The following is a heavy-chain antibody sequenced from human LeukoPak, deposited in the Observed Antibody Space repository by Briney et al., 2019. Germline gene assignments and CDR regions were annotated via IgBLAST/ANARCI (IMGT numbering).Heavy chain of an antibody. V-gene: IGHV3-7*01. D-gene: IGHD3-22*01. J-gene: IGHJ4*02. Sequence: PGGSLRLSCAASGFTFSSYWMSWVRQAPGEGLEWVANIKQDGSEKYYVDSVKGRFTISRDNAKNSLYLQMDSLRAEDTAVYYCAREAESSGYYLAFDYWGQGTLVTVSS. CDR2: IKQDGSEK. CDR3: AREAESSGYYLAFDY. CDR1: GFTFSSYW.